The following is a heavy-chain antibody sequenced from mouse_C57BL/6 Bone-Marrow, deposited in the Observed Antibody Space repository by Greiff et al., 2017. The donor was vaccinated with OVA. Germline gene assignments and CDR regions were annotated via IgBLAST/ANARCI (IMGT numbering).Heavy chain of an antibody. CDR1: GYSITSGYY. CDR2: ISYDGSN. CDR3: ARGVITTVVATNYYAMDY. J-gene: IGHJ4*01. Sequence: EVQLQESGPGLVKPSQSLSLTCSVTGYSITSGYYWNWIRQFPGNKLEWMGYISYDGSNNYNPSLKNRISITHDTSKNQFFLKLNSVTTEDTATYYCARGVITTVVATNYYAMDYWGQGTSVTVSS. V-gene: IGHV3-6*01. D-gene: IGHD1-1*01.